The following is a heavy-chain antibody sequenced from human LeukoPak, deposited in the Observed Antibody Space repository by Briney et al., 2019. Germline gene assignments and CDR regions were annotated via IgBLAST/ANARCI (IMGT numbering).Heavy chain of an antibody. CDR2: IRYDGSNK. CDR1: GFTFSSYG. J-gene: IGHJ4*02. D-gene: IGHD3-9*01. V-gene: IGHV3-30*02. Sequence: GGSLRLSCAASGFTFSSYGMHWVRQAPGKGLEWVAFIRYDGSNKYYADSVKGRFTISRDNSKNTLYLQMNSLRAEDTAVYYCAKDYYDILTGYRYYFDYWGQGTLVTVSS. CDR3: AKDYYDILTGYRYYFDY.